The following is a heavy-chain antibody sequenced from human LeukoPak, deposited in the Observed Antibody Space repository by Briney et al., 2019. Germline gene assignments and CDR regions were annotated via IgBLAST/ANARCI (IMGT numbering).Heavy chain of an antibody. V-gene: IGHV3-30*02. CDR1: GFTFSSYG. CDR2: IRYDGSNK. J-gene: IGHJ5*02. CDR3: ARFTPQGYGWGGYNRFDP. Sequence: PGGSLRLSCAASGFTFSSYGMHWVRQAPGKGLEWVAFIRYDGSNKYYADSVKGRFTISRDNSKNTLYLQMNSLRAEDTAVYYCARFTPQGYGWGGYNRFDPWGQGTLVTVSS. D-gene: IGHD3-16*01.